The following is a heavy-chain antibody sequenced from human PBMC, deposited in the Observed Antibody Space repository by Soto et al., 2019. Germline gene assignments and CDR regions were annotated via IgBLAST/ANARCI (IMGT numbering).Heavy chain of an antibody. D-gene: IGHD6-19*01. CDR1: GGSFSGYY. CDR3: ARDREVAGTVDY. J-gene: IGHJ4*02. V-gene: IGHV4-34*01. Sequence: QVQLQQWGAGLLKPSETLSLTCAVYGGSFSGYYWSWIRQPPGKGLEWIGEINHSGSTNYNPSLKSRVTISVDTSKHQFSLKLSSVTAADTAVYYRARDREVAGTVDYWGQGTLVTVSS. CDR2: INHSGST.